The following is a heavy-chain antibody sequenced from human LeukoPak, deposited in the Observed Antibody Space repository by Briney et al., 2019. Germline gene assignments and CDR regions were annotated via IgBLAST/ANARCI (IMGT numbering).Heavy chain of an antibody. V-gene: IGHV1-69*05. J-gene: IGHJ3*02. CDR2: IIPIFGTA. CDR3: ARDSAALIVVATDDAFDI. Sequence: ASVKVSCKASGGTFSSYAISWVRQAPGQGLEWMGRIIPIFGTANYAQKFQGRVTITTDESTSTAYMELSSLGSGHTAVYYCARDSAALIVVATDDAFDIWGQGTMVTGSS. D-gene: IGHD3-22*01. CDR1: GGTFSSYA.